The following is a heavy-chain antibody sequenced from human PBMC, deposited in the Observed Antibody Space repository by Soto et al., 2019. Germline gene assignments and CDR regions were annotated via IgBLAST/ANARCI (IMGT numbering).Heavy chain of an antibody. CDR3: ARDVHYGSGSYSTFDY. V-gene: IGHV1-18*01. CDR1: GYTFTSYG. CDR2: ISAYNGNT. D-gene: IGHD3-10*01. J-gene: IGHJ4*02. Sequence: ASVKVSCKASGYTFTSYGISWVRQAPGQGLEWMGWISAYNGNTNYAQKLQGRVTMTTDTSTSTAYMELRSLRSDDTAVYYCARDVHYGSGSYSTFDYWGQGTLVTVSS.